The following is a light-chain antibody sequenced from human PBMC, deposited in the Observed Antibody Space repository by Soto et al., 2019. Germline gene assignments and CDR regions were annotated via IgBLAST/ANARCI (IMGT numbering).Light chain of an antibody. J-gene: IGKJ1*01. CDR1: QSVSTY. CDR3: QLDNMLLWT. CDR2: GAS. V-gene: IGKV3-15*01. Sequence: IVLTKETCSLFFSHGEGTRLSCRASQSVSTYVAWYQQKPGQAPRLLIYGASPRATGIPGRFSGSGSGTVFTFTISSLQSEDFRVYYSQLDNMLLWTI.